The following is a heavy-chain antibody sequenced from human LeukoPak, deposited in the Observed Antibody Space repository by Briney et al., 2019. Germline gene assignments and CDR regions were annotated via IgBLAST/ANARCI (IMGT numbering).Heavy chain of an antibody. D-gene: IGHD3-10*01. CDR1: GFTFSSYW. CDR2: IDSDGSNT. V-gene: IGHV3-74*01. CDR3: TREDYYYASGH. Sequence: GGSLRLSCAASGFTFSSYWIHWVRQAPGKGLVWVSDIDSDGSNTNYADSVKGRFTISRDNAKSLLYLQMNSLRAEDTAVYYCTREDYYYASGHWAQGTLVTVSS. J-gene: IGHJ4*02.